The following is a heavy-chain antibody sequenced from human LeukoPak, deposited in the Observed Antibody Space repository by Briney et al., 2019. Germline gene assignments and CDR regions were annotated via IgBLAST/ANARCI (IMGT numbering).Heavy chain of an antibody. Sequence: SDTLSLTCAVSGYSISSSNWWGWIRQPPGKGLEWIGYNYYSGSTYYNPSLKSRVTMSVDTSKNQFSLKLSSVTAVDTAVYYCARRAPALFGAFDIWGQGTMVTVSS. CDR1: GYSISSSNW. CDR3: ARRAPALFGAFDI. J-gene: IGHJ3*02. CDR2: NYYSGST. D-gene: IGHD3-3*01. V-gene: IGHV4-28*01.